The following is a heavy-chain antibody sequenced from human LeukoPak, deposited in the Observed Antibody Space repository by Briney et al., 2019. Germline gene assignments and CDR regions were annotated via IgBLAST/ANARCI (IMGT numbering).Heavy chain of an antibody. D-gene: IGHD6-13*01. CDR1: SGSLSSGGYY. Sequence: SQTLSPTCTVSSGSLSSGGYYWSWIRQHPGRGLEWIGYIHYSGSMYYKPSLKSRVTISVDTSQNQLSLNLSSVTAADRAVFYCARGGIAAAAAEYCQHWGQGTLVTVSS. CDR2: IHYSGSM. CDR3: ARGGIAAAAAEYCQH. J-gene: IGHJ1*01. V-gene: IGHV4-31*03.